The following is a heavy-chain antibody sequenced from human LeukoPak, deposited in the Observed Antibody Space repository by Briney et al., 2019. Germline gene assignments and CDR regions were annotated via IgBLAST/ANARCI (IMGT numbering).Heavy chain of an antibody. J-gene: IGHJ4*02. CDR2: ISGSGGST. D-gene: IGHD3-9*01. CDR1: GYTFTSYG. V-gene: IGHV3-23*01. Sequence: SCKASGYTFTSYGISWVRQAPGKGLEWVSAISGSGGSTYYADSVKGRFTISRDNSKNTLYLQMNSLRAEDTAVYYCAKGLYYDILTGYSNWGQGTLVTVSS. CDR3: AKGLYYDILTGYSN.